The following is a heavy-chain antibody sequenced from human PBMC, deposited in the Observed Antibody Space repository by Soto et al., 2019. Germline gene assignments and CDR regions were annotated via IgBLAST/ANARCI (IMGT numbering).Heavy chain of an antibody. CDR2: IYYSGSA. Sequence: QVQLQESGPGLVKPSETLSLTCTVSGGSISNYYWSWIRQPPGKGLEWIGYIYYSGSANYNPTLMSRVTISVDTSNNQFSLKLSSVTAADTAVYYCARAGAATLSDFWGQGTLVTVSS. D-gene: IGHD2-15*01. CDR3: ARAGAATLSDF. J-gene: IGHJ4*02. V-gene: IGHV4-59*01. CDR1: GGSISNYY.